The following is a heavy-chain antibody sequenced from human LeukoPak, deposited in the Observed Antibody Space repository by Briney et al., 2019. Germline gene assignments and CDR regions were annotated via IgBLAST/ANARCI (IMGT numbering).Heavy chain of an antibody. CDR2: ISYSGST. Sequence: SETLSLTCTVSGVSISSYFWNWIRQPPGKGLEWIGYISYSGSTNYNPSFKSRVTISIDTSKNHFSLKLTSVTAADTAVYYCARISRDFWSGFDPWGQGTLVTVSS. CDR3: ARISRDFWSGFDP. CDR1: GVSISSYF. V-gene: IGHV4-59*01. J-gene: IGHJ5*02. D-gene: IGHD3-3*01.